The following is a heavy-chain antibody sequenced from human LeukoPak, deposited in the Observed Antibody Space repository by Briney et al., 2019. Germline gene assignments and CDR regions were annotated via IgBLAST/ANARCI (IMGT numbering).Heavy chain of an antibody. CDR3: ARDPGSYYPTWFDP. CDR2: INPKSGGT. D-gene: IGHD3-10*01. J-gene: IGHJ5*02. CDR1: GYTFTGYY. V-gene: IGHV1-2*02. Sequence: ASETVSCKASGYTFTGYYMHWVRQAPGQGLEWMGWINPKSGGTNYAQKFQGRVTMTRDTSISTAYIELSRLRSDDTAVYYCARDPGSYYPTWFDPWGQGTLVTVSS.